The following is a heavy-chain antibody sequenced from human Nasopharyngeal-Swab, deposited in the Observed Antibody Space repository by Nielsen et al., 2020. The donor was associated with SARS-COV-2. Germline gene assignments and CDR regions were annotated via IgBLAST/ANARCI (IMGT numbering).Heavy chain of an antibody. CDR3: ARYYYDSGARVDAFDI. Sequence: SQTLSLTCAVYGGSLSGYYWSWIRQPPRKGLEWIGEINHSGSTNYNPSLKSRVTISVDTSKNQFSLKLSSVTAADTAVYYCARYYYDSGARVDAFDIWGQGTMVTVSS. CDR2: INHSGST. V-gene: IGHV4-34*01. J-gene: IGHJ3*02. CDR1: GGSLSGYY. D-gene: IGHD3-10*01.